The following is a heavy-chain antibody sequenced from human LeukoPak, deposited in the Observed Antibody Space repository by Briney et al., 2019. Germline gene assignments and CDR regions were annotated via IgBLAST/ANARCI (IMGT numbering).Heavy chain of an antibody. Sequence: GASVKVSCKASGYTFTGYYMHWVRQAPGQGLEWMGWINPNSDGTNYAQKFQGRVTMTRDTSISTAYMELSRLRSDDTAVYYCARVGYSSSWYPRAEYFQHWGQGTLVTVSS. CDR3: ARVGYSSSWYPRAEYFQH. J-gene: IGHJ1*01. D-gene: IGHD6-13*01. V-gene: IGHV1-2*02. CDR2: INPNSDGT. CDR1: GYTFTGYY.